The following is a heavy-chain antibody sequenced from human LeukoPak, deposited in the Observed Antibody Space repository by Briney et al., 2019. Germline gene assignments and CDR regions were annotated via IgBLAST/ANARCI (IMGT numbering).Heavy chain of an antibody. J-gene: IGHJ5*02. D-gene: IGHD5-18*01. Sequence: SETLSSPALSMVGPSVVTTGAGSASPQGMGLEWIGEINHSGSTNYNPSLKSRVTISVDTSKNQFSLKLSSVTAADTAVYYCARGDTGGKTRNWFDPWGQGTLVTVSS. V-gene: IGHV4-34*01. CDR3: ARGDTGGKTRNWFDP. CDR1: VGPSVVTT. CDR2: INHSGST.